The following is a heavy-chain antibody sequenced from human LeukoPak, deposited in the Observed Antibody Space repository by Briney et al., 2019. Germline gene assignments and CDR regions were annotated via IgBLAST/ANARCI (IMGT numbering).Heavy chain of an antibody. Sequence: GGSLRLSCAASGFTFSDYYMSWIRQAPGKGLEWVSYISSSGGTVNYADSVKGRFTTSRDNAKNSLHLQMNSLRAEDTAVYYCARVGTIAAAGSVDYWGQGTLVTVSP. J-gene: IGHJ4*02. V-gene: IGHV3-11*04. D-gene: IGHD6-13*01. CDR1: GFTFSDYY. CDR2: ISSSGGTV. CDR3: ARVGTIAAAGSVDY.